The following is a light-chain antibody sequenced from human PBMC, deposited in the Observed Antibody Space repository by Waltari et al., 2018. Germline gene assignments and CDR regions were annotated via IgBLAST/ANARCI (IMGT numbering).Light chain of an antibody. Sequence: QPELTQSPSASASLGASVKLTCILSSGHSSYAIAWHQQQPQKGPRYLMKLNSDGSHNTGDGIPDRFSGSSSGAERYLTISSLQSEDEADYYCQTWGTGTHVVFGGGTKLTVL. V-gene: IGLV4-69*01. CDR1: SGHSSYA. J-gene: IGLJ2*01. CDR3: QTWGTGTHVV. CDR2: LNSDGSH.